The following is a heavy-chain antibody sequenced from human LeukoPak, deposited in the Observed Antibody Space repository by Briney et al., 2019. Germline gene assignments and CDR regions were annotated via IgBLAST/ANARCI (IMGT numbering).Heavy chain of an antibody. J-gene: IGHJ6*02. CDR2: IYYSGST. D-gene: IGHD5-24*01. CDR3: ARYHGYNTYCYYGMDV. Sequence: SETLSLTCTVSGGSISSYYWSWIRQPPGKGLEWIGYIYYSGSTNYDPSLKSRVTISVDTSKNQFSLKLSSVTAADTAVYYCARYHGYNTYCYYGMDVWGQGTTVTVSS. V-gene: IGHV4-59*08. CDR1: GGSISSYY.